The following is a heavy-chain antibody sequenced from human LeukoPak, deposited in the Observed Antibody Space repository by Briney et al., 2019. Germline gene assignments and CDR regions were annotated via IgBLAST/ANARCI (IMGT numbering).Heavy chain of an antibody. CDR2: IYYSGST. CDR1: GGSISSYY. D-gene: IGHD1-26*01. J-gene: IGHJ6*03. CDR3: ARDGRNRASRGYYYYYMDV. Sequence: PSETLSLTCTVSGGSISSYYWSWIRQPPGKGLEWIGYIYYSGSTNYNPSLKSRVTISVDTSKNQFSLKLSSVTAADTAVYYCARDGRNRASRGYYYYYMDVWGKGTTVTVSS. V-gene: IGHV4-59*01.